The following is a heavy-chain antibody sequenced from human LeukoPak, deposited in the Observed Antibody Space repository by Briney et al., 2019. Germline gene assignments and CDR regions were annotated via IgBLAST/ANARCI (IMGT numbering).Heavy chain of an antibody. D-gene: IGHD5-24*01. CDR2: VSYDGSNK. Sequence: GGSLRLSCAASGFTFSNYAMHWVRQAPGKGLEWVAVVSYDGSNKYYADSVKGRFTISRDNSKNTLYLQMNSLRAEDTAVYYCAKGRDGYNAYFEYWGQGTLVTVSS. CDR3: AKGRDGYNAYFEY. J-gene: IGHJ4*02. CDR1: GFTFSNYA. V-gene: IGHV3-30-3*01.